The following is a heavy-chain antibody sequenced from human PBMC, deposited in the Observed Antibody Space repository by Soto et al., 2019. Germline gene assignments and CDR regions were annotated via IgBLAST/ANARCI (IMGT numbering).Heavy chain of an antibody. V-gene: IGHV3-23*01. D-gene: IGHD2-15*01. CDR2: ISGSGGST. J-gene: IGHJ5*02. CDR3: AKDGVVVVVAATLLSWFDP. Sequence: GGSLRLSCAASGFTFSSYAMSWVRQAPGKGLEWVSAISGSGGSTYYADSVKGRFTISRDNSKNTLYLQMNSLRAEDKAVYYCAKDGVVVVVAATLLSWFDPWGQGTLVTVSS. CDR1: GFTFSSYA.